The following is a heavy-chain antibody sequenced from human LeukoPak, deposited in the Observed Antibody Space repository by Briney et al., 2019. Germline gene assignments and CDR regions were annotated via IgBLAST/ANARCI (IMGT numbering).Heavy chain of an antibody. CDR2: IRSKANSYAT. CDR3: VIWETAMARGVDY. J-gene: IGHJ4*02. CDR1: GFTFSGSA. V-gene: IGHV3-73*01. Sequence: GGSLRLSCAASGFTFSGSAMHWVRQASGKGLEWVGRIRSKANSYATANAASVKGRFTISRDDSKNTAYLQMNSLKTEDTAVYYCVIWETAMARGVDYWGQGTLVTVSS. D-gene: IGHD5-18*01.